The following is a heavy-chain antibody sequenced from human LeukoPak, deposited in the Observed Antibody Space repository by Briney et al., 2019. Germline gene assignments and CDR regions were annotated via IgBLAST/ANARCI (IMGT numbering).Heavy chain of an antibody. Sequence: GGSLRLSCAASGFTFSSYAMHWVRQAPGKGLEWVAVISYDGSNKYYADSVKGRFTISRDNSKNTLYLQMNSLRAEDTAVYYCARDNNDYGDYVLLDYWGQGTLVTVSS. CDR3: ARDNNDYGDYVLLDY. CDR2: ISYDGSNK. CDR1: GFTFSSYA. J-gene: IGHJ4*02. D-gene: IGHD4-17*01. V-gene: IGHV3-30-3*01.